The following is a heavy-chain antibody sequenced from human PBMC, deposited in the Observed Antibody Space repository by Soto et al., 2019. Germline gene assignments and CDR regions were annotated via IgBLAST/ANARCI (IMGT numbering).Heavy chain of an antibody. CDR3: ARYYIGAAGTYYFDV. J-gene: IGHJ4*02. D-gene: IGHD6-13*01. V-gene: IGHV1-46*03. CDR2: INPSGGST. CDR1: GYTFTSYY. Sequence: QVQLVQSGAEVKKPGASVKVSCKASGYTFTSYYMHWVRQAPGQGLECMGIINPSGGSTSYAQKCQCRVTMTRDTTTSTVYMELSILRSEDTAVYYCARYYIGAAGTYYFDVWCQGTLVTVSS.